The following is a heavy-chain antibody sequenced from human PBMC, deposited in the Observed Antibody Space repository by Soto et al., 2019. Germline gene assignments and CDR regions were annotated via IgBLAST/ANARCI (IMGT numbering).Heavy chain of an antibody. CDR1: GFTFSSYA. Sequence: GGSLRLSCAASGFTFSSYAMHWVRQAPGKGLEWVAVISYDGSNKYYADSVKGRFTISRDNSKNTRYLQMNSLRAEDTAVYYCATSEPYCGGDCYSGPHVCWGQGTLVTAPQ. J-gene: IGHJ4*02. CDR3: ATSEPYCGGDCYSGPHVC. D-gene: IGHD2-21*02. CDR2: ISYDGSNK. V-gene: IGHV3-30-3*01.